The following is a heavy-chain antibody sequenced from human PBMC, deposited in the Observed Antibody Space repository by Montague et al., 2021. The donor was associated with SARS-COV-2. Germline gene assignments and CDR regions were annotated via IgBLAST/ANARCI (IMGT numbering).Heavy chain of an antibody. D-gene: IGHD6-19*01. V-gene: IGHV3-15*01. CDR2: IKSQSQGATT. Sequence: SLRLSCAASGLTVKDAWLTWVRQAPGKGLEWVGRIKSQSQGATTDYGAPVNGRFDISRDDSQNTVNLQMNSLRIEDTAVYYCARGGQWLGSLHGDDAFNIWGHGTVVTVSS. CDR3: ARGGQWLGSLHGDDAFNI. J-gene: IGHJ3*02. CDR1: GLTVKDAW.